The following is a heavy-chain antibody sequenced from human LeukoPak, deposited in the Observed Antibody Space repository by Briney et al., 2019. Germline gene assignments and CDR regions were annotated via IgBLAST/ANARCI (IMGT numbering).Heavy chain of an antibody. CDR3: AKGLERESRLDS. V-gene: IGHV3-21*04. J-gene: IGHJ4*02. Sequence: GGSLRLSCAASGFNFSRNSMNWVRQAPGKGLEWVSSISSSSSYKYYGDSVRGRFTISRDNAKNSLYLQMNSLRAEDTALYYCAKGLERESRLDSWGQGTLVTVSS. CDR2: ISSSSSYK. CDR1: GFNFSRNS. D-gene: IGHD1-1*01.